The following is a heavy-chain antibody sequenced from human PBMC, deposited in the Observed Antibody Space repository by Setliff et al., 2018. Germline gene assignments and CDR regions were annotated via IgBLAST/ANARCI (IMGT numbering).Heavy chain of an antibody. Sequence: SFPSSFSPFPLSFLSWVRQAPGQGLECLFFLLSSPGHTPSAQKLQGRVTMTTDTSTSTAYMELRSLRSDDTAVYYCARDPSLYCSSTSCSPHWFDPWGQGTLVTVSS. D-gene: IGHD2-2*01. CDR1: FSPFPLSF. CDR3: ARDPSLYCSSTSCSPHWFDP. V-gene: IGHV1-18*01. J-gene: IGHJ5*02. CDR2: LLSSPGHT.